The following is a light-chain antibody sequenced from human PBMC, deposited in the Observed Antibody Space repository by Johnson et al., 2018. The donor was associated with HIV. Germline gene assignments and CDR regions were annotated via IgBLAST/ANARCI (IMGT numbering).Light chain of an antibody. CDR3: GTWHTSLSGGGV. V-gene: IGLV1-51*02. CDR1: SSNIGNNY. J-gene: IGLJ1*01. CDR2: ENN. Sequence: QSVLTQPPSVSAAPGQKVTISCSGSSSNIGNNYVSWYQQFPGTAPKLLIYENNKRPSGVPDRFSASKSGTSATLGITGLQTGDEGDYYCGTWHTSLSGGGVFGTGTKVTVL.